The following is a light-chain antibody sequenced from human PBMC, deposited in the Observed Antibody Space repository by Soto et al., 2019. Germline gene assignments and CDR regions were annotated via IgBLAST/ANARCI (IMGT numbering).Light chain of an antibody. CDR2: GAS. CDR3: QQYGSAPRT. Sequence: DIVLTQSPGTLSLSPGERATLSCKASQSVSSSYLAWYQHKPGQAPRLLMYGASRRATGIPDRFRGSGSGTDFTLTISRLEPEDFAVYYCQQYGSAPRTFGQGTKVDIK. V-gene: IGKV3-20*01. CDR1: QSVSSSY. J-gene: IGKJ1*01.